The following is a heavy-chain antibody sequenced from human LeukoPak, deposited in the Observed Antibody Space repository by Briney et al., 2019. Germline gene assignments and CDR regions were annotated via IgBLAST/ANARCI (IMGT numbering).Heavy chain of an antibody. D-gene: IGHD3-10*01. CDR2: IWYDGSNK. CDR1: GFTFSSYG. CDR3: ASLGTGSGSYSSDY. J-gene: IGHJ4*02. Sequence: GGSLRLSCAASGFTFSSYGMHWVHQAPGKGLEWVAVIWYDGSNKYYADSVKGRFTISRDNSKNTLYLQMNCLRAEDTAVYYCASLGTGSGSYSSDYWGQGTLVTVSS. V-gene: IGHV3-33*01.